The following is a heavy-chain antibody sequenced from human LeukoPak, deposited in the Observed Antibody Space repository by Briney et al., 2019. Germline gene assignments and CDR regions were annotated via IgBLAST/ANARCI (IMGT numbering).Heavy chain of an antibody. CDR2: ITSAGST. CDR1: GFTFSSYG. CDR3: AKDRGY. Sequence: GGSLRLSCAASGFTFSSYGMHWVRQAPGKGLEWVSAITSAGSTHYAESVKGRFTISRDNSKNTLYLQVNGLRAEDTAVYYCAKDRGYWGQGTLVTVSS. J-gene: IGHJ4*02. V-gene: IGHV3-23*01.